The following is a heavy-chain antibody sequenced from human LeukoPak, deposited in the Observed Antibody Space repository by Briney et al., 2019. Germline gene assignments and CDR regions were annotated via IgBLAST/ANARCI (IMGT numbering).Heavy chain of an antibody. CDR1: GFTFSGYA. CDR3: AKDVRPYYYMDV. J-gene: IGHJ6*03. D-gene: IGHD6-6*01. Sequence: GGSLRLSCAASGFTFSGYAMSWVRQAPGKGLEWVSAISGSGGSTYYADSVKGRFTISRDNSKNTLYLQMNSLRAEDTAVYYCAKDVRPYYYMDVWGKGTTVTVSS. V-gene: IGHV3-23*01. CDR2: ISGSGGST.